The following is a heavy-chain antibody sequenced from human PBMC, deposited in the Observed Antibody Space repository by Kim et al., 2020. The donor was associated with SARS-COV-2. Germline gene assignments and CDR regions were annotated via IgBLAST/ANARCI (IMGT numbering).Heavy chain of an antibody. J-gene: IGHJ4*02. CDR1: GGSISSGGYY. D-gene: IGHD3-10*01. V-gene: IGHV4-31*03. CDR3: ARVGSGKWFGELLHIDY. CDR2: IYYSGST. Sequence: SETLSLTCTVSGGSISSGGYYWSWIRQHPGKGLEWIGYIYYSGSTYYNPSLKSRVTISVDTSKNQFSLKLSSVTAADTAAYYCARVGSGKWFGELLHIDYWGQGTLATVSS.